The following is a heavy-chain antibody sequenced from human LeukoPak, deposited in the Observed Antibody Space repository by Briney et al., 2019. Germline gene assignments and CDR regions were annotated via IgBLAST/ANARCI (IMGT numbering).Heavy chain of an antibody. Sequence: SETLSLTCAVSGGSISSSNWWSWVRQPPGKGLEWIGEIYQSGTTNYNPSLRSRVTMSVGKSKNQFSLKLTSVTAADTAVYYCARGFTVVRGVFDYWGQGTLVTVSS. J-gene: IGHJ4*02. V-gene: IGHV4-4*02. CDR1: GGSISSSNW. CDR3: ARGFTVVRGVFDY. D-gene: IGHD3-10*01. CDR2: IYQSGTT.